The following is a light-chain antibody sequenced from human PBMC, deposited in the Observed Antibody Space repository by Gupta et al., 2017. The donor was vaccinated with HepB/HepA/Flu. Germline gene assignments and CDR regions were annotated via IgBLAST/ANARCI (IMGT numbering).Light chain of an antibody. J-gene: IGKJ5*01. V-gene: IGKV1-39*01. CDR1: QDIRNY. CDR3: QQTYSSYT. Sequence: DIKLTKSHPSLLPSVGDRVTITCRAGQDIRNYLNWYQQKPGKAPKLLVYAASSLQNGVPSRFRGSGSGTDFTLTISSLQPEDFATYYCQQTYSSYTFGQGTRLEIK. CDR2: AAS.